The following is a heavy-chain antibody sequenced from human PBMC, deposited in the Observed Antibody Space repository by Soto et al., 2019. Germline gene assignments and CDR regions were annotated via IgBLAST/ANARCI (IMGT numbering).Heavy chain of an antibody. D-gene: IGHD4-17*01. Sequence: QVQLVESGGGVVQPGGSLRLSCTASGFTFTTFGIHWVRQAPGKGLEWVALISYDGHNKYYSDSVKGRFTISRDNYKNTLSLQMNSLRAEDTAVYYCAKDLQAYGAYSYYYYGMDVCGQGTTVSFSS. CDR3: AKDLQAYGAYSYYYYGMDV. CDR2: ISYDGHNK. J-gene: IGHJ6*02. V-gene: IGHV3-30*18. CDR1: GFTFTTFG.